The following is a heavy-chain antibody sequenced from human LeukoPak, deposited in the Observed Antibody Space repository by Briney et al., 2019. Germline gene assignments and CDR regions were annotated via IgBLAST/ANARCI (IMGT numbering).Heavy chain of an antibody. CDR3: ARQADYYVLTGYFKGRLDY. Sequence: GESLKISCKGSGCSFNTYWIAWVRQMPGKGLVWMGINYPGESDTRYCPSFQGQVTISADESISTAYLHWSSLKASDTAMYYCARQADYYVLTGYFKGRLDYWGQGTLVTVSS. J-gene: IGHJ4*02. CDR1: GCSFNTYW. CDR2: NYPGESDT. V-gene: IGHV5-51*01. D-gene: IGHD3-9*01.